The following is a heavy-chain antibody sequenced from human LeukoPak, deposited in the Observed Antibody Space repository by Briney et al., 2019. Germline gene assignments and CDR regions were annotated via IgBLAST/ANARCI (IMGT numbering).Heavy chain of an antibody. J-gene: IGHJ6*03. Sequence: ASVKVSCKASGYTFTSYDINGVRPATGERGGWMGWMNPNSGNTGNTQKFQGRVAMTRDTSISTANMKLGSLRSEDTAVYYCARFGGTSRARNYCSYYYRYDWCKGATVTVAS. V-gene: IGHV1-8*01. CDR2: MNPNSGNT. CDR3: ARFGGTSRARNYCSYYYRYD. D-gene: IGHD2-2*01. CDR1: GYTFTSYD.